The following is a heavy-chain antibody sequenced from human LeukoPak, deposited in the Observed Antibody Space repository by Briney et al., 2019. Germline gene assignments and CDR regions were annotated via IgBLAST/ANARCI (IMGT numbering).Heavy chain of an antibody. J-gene: IGHJ4*02. CDR3: ARRYDSSGLDY. CDR2: ISPYNGNT. CDR1: GYTLTSYG. V-gene: IGHV1-18*01. Sequence: ASAKVSCKASGYTLTSYGISWVRQAPGQGLEWMGWISPYNGNTNSVQKLQGRVTMTTDTSTSTVYMELRRLRSDDTAVYYCARRYDSSGLDYWGQGTLVTVSS. D-gene: IGHD3-22*01.